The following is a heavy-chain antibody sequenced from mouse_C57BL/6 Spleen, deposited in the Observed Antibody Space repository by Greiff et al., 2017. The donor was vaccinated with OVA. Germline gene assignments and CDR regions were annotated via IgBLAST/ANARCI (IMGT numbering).Heavy chain of an antibody. V-gene: IGHV1-52*01. J-gene: IGHJ3*01. CDR3: ARGASYGSIPWFAY. CDR2: IDPSDSAT. CDR1: GYTFTSYW. Sequence: VQLQQPGAELVRPGSSVKLSCKASGYTFTSYWMHWVKQRPIQGLEWIGNIDPSDSATHYNQKFKDKATLTVDKSSSTAYMQLSSLTSEDSAVYYCARGASYGSIPWFAYWGQGTLVTVSA. D-gene: IGHD1-1*01.